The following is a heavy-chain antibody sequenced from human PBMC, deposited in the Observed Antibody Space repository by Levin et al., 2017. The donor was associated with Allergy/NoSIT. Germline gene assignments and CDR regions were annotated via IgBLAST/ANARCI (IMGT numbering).Heavy chain of an antibody. CDR3: AKVSATALYCSSTSCLRNAFDI. Sequence: GESLKISCAASGFTFSSYAMSWVRQAPGKGLEWVSAISGSGGSTYYADSVKGRFTISRDNSKNTLYLQMNSLRAEDTAVYYCAKVSATALYCSSTSCLRNAFDIWGQGTMVTVSS. J-gene: IGHJ3*02. CDR1: GFTFSSYA. V-gene: IGHV3-23*01. CDR2: ISGSGGST. D-gene: IGHD2-2*01.